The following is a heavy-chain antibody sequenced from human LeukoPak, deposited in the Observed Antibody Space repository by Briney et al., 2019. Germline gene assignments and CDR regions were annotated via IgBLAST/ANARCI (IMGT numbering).Heavy chain of an antibody. Sequence: GGSLRLSCAASGFTFNNYAMNWVRQAPGKGLEWVSSISGGGETIYYADSAKGRFTIPRDNSQNTLYLQMNSLRAEDTAVYYCARDYADYVGYFFFDYWGQGTLVTVSS. CDR1: GFTFNNYA. D-gene: IGHD4-17*01. J-gene: IGHJ4*02. CDR3: ARDYADYVGYFFFDY. V-gene: IGHV3-23*01. CDR2: ISGGGETI.